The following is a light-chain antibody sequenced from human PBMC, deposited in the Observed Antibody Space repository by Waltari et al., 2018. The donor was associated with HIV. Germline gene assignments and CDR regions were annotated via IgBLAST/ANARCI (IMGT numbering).Light chain of an antibody. CDR2: GKN. Sequence: SSELTQDPAVSVALGQTVKIACLGDSLRKYYASWYRLRPGQAPPLLVYGKNSRPSGIPARSSASSSGNRAFLTITGARAEDEADYYCACWDRSGDYILFGGGTSLTGL. CDR1: SLRKYY. J-gene: IGLJ2*01. V-gene: IGLV3-19*01. CDR3: ACWDRSGDYIL.